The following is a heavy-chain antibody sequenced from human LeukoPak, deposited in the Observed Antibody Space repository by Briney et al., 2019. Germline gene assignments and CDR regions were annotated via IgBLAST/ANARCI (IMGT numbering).Heavy chain of an antibody. CDR3: ARGEYYYDSSGYYPFQY. J-gene: IGHJ4*02. Sequence: SETLSLTCAVYGGSFSGYYWSWIRQPPGKGLEWIGEINHSGSTNYNPSLKSRVTISVDTSKNQFSLKLSSVTAADTAVYYCARGEYYYDSSGYYPFQYWGQGTLVTVSS. V-gene: IGHV4-34*01. CDR1: GGSFSGYY. CDR2: INHSGST. D-gene: IGHD3-22*01.